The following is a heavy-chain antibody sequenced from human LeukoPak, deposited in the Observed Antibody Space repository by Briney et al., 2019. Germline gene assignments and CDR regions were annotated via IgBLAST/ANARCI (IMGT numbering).Heavy chain of an antibody. CDR1: GFTFSDYQ. Sequence: GGSLRLSCAGSGFTFSDYQTSCVRQAPGKWLEWISYIGNGGTSLYYADSVKGRFTTSRDNANNSVYLQMNRLRGEDTAVYYCARDRGVWFGEFLYWGQGSLVTVSS. CDR2: IGNGGTSL. J-gene: IGHJ4*02. CDR3: ARDRGVWFGEFLY. D-gene: IGHD3-10*01. V-gene: IGHV3-11*01.